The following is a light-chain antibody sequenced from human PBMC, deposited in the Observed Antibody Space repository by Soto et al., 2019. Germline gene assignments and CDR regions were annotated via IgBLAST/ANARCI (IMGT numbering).Light chain of an antibody. V-gene: IGKV3-11*01. CDR3: QQRSSWPGT. CDR1: QIVSSY. J-gene: IGKJ2*01. Sequence: EIVLTQSPATLSLSPGERATLSCRASQIVSSYLAWYQQKPGQTPRLLIYDASNRATGIPARFSGSGSGTDFPLTISSLAPEDFAVYYCQQRSSWPGTLGQGTKLEIK. CDR2: DAS.